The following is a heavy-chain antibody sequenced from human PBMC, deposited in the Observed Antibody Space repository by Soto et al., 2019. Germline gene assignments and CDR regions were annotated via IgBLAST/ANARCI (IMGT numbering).Heavy chain of an antibody. D-gene: IGHD4-17*01. CDR2: LTPSGGET. J-gene: IGHJ3*02. CDR3: AHPRGYGVFDAYDI. V-gene: IGHV3-23*01. CDR1: GFTFSTYA. Sequence: GGSLRLSCVASGFTFSTYAMIWVRQAPGKGLEWVSALTPSGGETYYADSVKGRFTISRDNSMNALYLQMNSLRIEDTALYYCAHPRGYGVFDAYDIWGQGTMVTVS.